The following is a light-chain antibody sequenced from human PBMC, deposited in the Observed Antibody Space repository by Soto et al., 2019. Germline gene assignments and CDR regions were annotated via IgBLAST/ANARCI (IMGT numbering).Light chain of an antibody. V-gene: IGKV1-17*01. CDR2: AAS. CDR3: QQYYSYPRT. CDR1: QGISND. Sequence: DIRMTQSPSSLSASIGDRVTITCRASQGISNDLGWYQQKPGLAPKRLISAASTLQSGVPSRFRGSGSGTEFSLTISGLQTEDFATYYCQQYYSYPRTFGQGTKVDIK. J-gene: IGKJ1*01.